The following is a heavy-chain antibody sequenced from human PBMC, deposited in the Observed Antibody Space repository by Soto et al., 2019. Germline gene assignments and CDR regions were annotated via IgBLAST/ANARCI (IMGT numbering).Heavy chain of an antibody. D-gene: IGHD3-9*01. CDR3: ATGLLRYYAY. V-gene: IGHV3-15*01. CDR2: IKSKFDGETI. CDR1: GINFSRAW. Sequence: GGSLRLSCAASGINFSRAWMSWVRQAPGKGLEWVGRIKSKFDGETIDYAAPVKGRFTISRDDSKNIVYLQMNSLNTGDTAVYYCATGLLRYYAYWGHGTLVTVSS. J-gene: IGHJ4*01.